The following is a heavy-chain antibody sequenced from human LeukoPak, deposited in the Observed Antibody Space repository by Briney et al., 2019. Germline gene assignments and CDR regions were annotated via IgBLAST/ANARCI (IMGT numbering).Heavy chain of an antibody. CDR3: ARGRNYYDSSGYYEDY. D-gene: IGHD3-22*01. J-gene: IGHJ4*02. Sequence: SETLSLTCTVSGGSISSYYWSWIRQPPGKGLEWIGYIYYSGSTNYNPSLKSRVTISVDTSKNQFSLKLSSVTAADTAVYYCARGRNYYDSSGYYEDYWGQGTLVTVSS. V-gene: IGHV4-59*12. CDR2: IYYSGST. CDR1: GGSISSYY.